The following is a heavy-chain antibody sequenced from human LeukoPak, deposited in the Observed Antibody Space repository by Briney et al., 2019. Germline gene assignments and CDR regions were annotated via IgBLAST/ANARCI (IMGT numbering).Heavy chain of an antibody. V-gene: IGHV1-69*13. CDR1: GGTFSSYA. D-gene: IGHD1-7*01. CDR2: IIPILGTA. Sequence: SVKVSCKASGGTFSSYAISWVRQAPGQGLEWMGGIIPILGTANYAQKFQGRVTITADESTSTAYMELSSLRSEDTAVYYCARVLGWNYYFDYWGQGTLVTVSS. CDR3: ARVLGWNYYFDY. J-gene: IGHJ4*02.